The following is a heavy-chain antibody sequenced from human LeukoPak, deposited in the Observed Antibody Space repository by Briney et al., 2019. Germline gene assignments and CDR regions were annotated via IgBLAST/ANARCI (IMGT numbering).Heavy chain of an antibody. V-gene: IGHV4-59*08. CDR3: ARSYGSGSYFDY. CDR1: GYSISSYY. CDR2: IYYKGSS. D-gene: IGHD3-10*01. J-gene: IGHJ4*02. Sequence: PSETLSLTCNASGYSISSYYCSWIRQPPGKGLERIGYIYYKGSSKYTPSRQSRVTISVDTSMSQFSLKLSSVTAADTAVYYCARSYGSGSYFDYGGQGTLVSVSS.